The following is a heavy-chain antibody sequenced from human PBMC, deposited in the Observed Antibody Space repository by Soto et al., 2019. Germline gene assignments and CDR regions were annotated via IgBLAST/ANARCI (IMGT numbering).Heavy chain of an antibody. J-gene: IGHJ4*02. D-gene: IGHD3-9*01. CDR2: IYYNGGT. V-gene: IGHV4-39*01. CDR3: ARHYDILTGYYTPLEY. Sequence: SETLSLTCTVSGGSISSTSYYWGWIRQPPGKGLEWIGTIYYNGGTYYNPSLKSRVTISVDTSKNQFFLKLSSVTAADTAVYYCARHYDILTGYYTPLEYSGQGTLVTVSS. CDR1: GGSISSTSYY.